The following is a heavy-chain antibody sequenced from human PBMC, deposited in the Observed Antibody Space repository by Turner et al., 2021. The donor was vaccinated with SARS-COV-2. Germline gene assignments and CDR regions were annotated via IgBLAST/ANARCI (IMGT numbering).Heavy chain of an antibody. D-gene: IGHD4-4*01. Sequence: EVPLLASAGGLVQPGGSLRLCCAASGFTFSSYGMSWVRQGPGKGLEWDSASSGGGDSTYYADSVKGRFTISRDNSKNTLYLQMNSLRAEDTAVYYCAKLGRDDYNFGQIYAFDMWGQGTMVTVSS. CDR1: GFTFSSYG. V-gene: IGHV3-23*01. CDR3: AKLGRDDYNFGQIYAFDM. CDR2: SSGGGDST. J-gene: IGHJ3*02.